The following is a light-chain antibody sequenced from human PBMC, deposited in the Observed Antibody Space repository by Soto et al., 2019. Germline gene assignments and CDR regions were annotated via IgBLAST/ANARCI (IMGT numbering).Light chain of an antibody. Sequence: EIVLTQSPGTLSLSPGERATLSCRASQSVSSSYLAWYQQKPGQAPRLLIYGASSRATGIPDRFSGSGSGTKFTLTISRLETEDFRVYYCQQYGSSPPYTFGQGTKLEIK. CDR2: GAS. CDR1: QSVSSSY. V-gene: IGKV3-20*01. J-gene: IGKJ2*01. CDR3: QQYGSSPPYT.